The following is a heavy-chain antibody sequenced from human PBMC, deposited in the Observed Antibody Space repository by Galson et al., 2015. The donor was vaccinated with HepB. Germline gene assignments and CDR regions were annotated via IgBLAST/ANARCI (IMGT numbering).Heavy chain of an antibody. J-gene: IGHJ6*02. CDR3: ARRGEYCDSSGYSNYYYYGMDV. CDR2: IDPSDSYT. V-gene: IGHV5-10-1*01. Sequence: QSGAEVKKPGESLRISCKGSGYSFTSYWISWVRQMPGKGLEWIGRIDPSDSYTNYSPSFQGHVTISADKSISTAYLQWSSLKASDTAMYYCARRGEYCDSSGYSNYYYYGMDVWGQGTTVTVSS. D-gene: IGHD3-22*01. CDR1: GYSFTSYW.